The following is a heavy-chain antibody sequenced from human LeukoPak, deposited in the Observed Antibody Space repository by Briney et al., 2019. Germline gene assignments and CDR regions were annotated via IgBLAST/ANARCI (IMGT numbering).Heavy chain of an antibody. CDR1: GFTFSSYN. V-gene: IGHV3-48*01. J-gene: IGHJ4*02. D-gene: IGHD3-10*01. Sequence: PGGSLRLSCAASGFTFSSYNMNWVRQAPGKGPEWVSYISSSTIYYADSVKGRFTISRDNAKNSLYLQMNSLRVEDTAVYYCARGGNSLDYWGQGTLVTVSS. CDR3: ARGGNSLDY. CDR2: ISSSTI.